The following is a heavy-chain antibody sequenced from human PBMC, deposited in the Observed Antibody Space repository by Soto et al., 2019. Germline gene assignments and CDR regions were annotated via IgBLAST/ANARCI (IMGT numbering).Heavy chain of an antibody. V-gene: IGHV3-33*01. J-gene: IGHJ4*02. CDR1: GFTFSSYG. CDR2: IWYDGSNK. Sequence: QVQLVESGGGVVQPGRSLRLSCAASGFTFSSYGMHWVRQAPGKGLEWVAVIWYDGSNKYFADSVKGRFTISRDNSKNTLYLQMSSLRAEDTAVYYCARDVLIVSVAGTVGIDSWGQGTLVTVSS. D-gene: IGHD6-19*01. CDR3: ARDVLIVSVAGTVGIDS.